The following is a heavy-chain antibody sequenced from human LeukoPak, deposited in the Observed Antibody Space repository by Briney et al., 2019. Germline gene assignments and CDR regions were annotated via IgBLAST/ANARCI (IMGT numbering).Heavy chain of an antibody. J-gene: IGHJ3*02. CDR2: MNPNSGNT. D-gene: IGHD1-7*01. V-gene: IGHV1-8*01. CDR1: GYTFTSYD. CDR3: ARDARRGVELKAFDI. Sequence: GASVKVSCKASGYTFTSYDLNWVRQATGQGLEWIGWMNPNSGNTGYAQKFQGRVTMTRNTSISTAYMELSSLRSEDTAVYYCARDARRGVELKAFDIWGQGTMVTVPS.